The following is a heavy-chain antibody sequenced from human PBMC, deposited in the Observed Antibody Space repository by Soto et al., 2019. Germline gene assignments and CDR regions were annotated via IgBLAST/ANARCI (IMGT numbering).Heavy chain of an antibody. D-gene: IGHD6-13*01. V-gene: IGHV4-31*03. CDR3: ARGYRQSGYSSSWVFDY. J-gene: IGHJ4*02. CDR1: GGSINSGGYY. CDR2: MYYSGST. Sequence: QVQLRESGPGLVKPSQTLSLTCTVSGGSINSGGYYCNWIRQHPGKGLEWIGYMYYSGSTYYNPFLRSRVIISADTSENHFALKLSSVTAADAAVYFCARGYRQSGYSSSWVFDYWGQGTLVNVSS.